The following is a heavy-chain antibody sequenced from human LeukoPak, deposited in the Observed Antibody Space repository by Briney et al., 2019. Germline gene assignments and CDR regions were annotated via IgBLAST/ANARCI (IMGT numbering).Heavy chain of an antibody. V-gene: IGHV5-51*01. CDR1: GYRFTSYW. Sequence: GESLKISCQGSGYRFTSYWIGWVRQMPGKGLEWMGIVYPGDSNTRYNPSFQGHVTISADKSISTAYLQWSSLKASDTAMYYCARTGGYYDSSGYLYFDYWGQGTLDTVSS. J-gene: IGHJ4*02. CDR2: VYPGDSNT. D-gene: IGHD3-22*01. CDR3: ARTGGYYDSSGYLYFDY.